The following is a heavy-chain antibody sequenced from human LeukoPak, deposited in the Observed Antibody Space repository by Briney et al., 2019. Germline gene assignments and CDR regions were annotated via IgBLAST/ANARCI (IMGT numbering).Heavy chain of an antibody. V-gene: IGHV3-48*04. CDR1: GFTFSSYW. CDR2: ISSSSSTI. D-gene: IGHD6-13*01. Sequence: GGSLRLSCAASGFTFSSYWMSWVRQAPGKGLEWVSYISSSSSTIYYADSVKGRFTISRDNAKNSLYLQMNSLRAEDTAVYYCARDQQLVPHAFDIWGQGTMVTVSS. J-gene: IGHJ3*02. CDR3: ARDQQLVPHAFDI.